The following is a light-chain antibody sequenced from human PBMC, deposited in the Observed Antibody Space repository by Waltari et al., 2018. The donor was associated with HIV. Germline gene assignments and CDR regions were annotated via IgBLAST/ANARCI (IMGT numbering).Light chain of an antibody. V-gene: IGLV3-19*01. CDR3: NSRDSSGVV. CDR2: GQN. Sequence: SSELTQDPAVSVALGHTVRITCQGVSLRIFFASWYQHKPGQAPVLVIYGQNNQPSGIPDRFSVSSSGHTTSLTITGAQAEDEADYYCNSRDSSGVVVGGGTKLSVL. J-gene: IGLJ2*01. CDR1: SLRIFF.